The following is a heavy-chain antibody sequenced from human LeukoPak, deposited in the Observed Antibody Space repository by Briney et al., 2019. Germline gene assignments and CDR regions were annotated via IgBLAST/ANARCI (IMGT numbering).Heavy chain of an antibody. D-gene: IGHD6-19*01. CDR2: ISGSGGST. CDR3: AKGSYSSGWYESDY. CDR1: GFTFNIYA. J-gene: IGHJ4*02. Sequence: GGSLRLSCAASGFTFNIYAMSWVRQAPGKGLEWVSGISGSGGSTYYADSVKGRFTISRDNSKNTLYLQMNSLRAEDTAVYYCAKGSYSSGWYESDYWGQGTLVTVSS. V-gene: IGHV3-23*01.